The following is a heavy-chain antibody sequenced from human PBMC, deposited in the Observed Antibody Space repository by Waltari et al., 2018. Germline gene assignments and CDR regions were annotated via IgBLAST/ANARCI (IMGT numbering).Heavy chain of an antibody. V-gene: IGHV3-21*01. CDR2: ISRNNIYK. CDR3: ARDNAKYDVWSGSSKHDAAFDL. D-gene: IGHD3-3*01. J-gene: IGHJ3*01. Sequence: QAPGKGLEWVSSISRNNIYKYYADSVTGRFTISRDNAKNSLFLQMNSLRADDTAVYFCARDNAKYDVWSGSSKHDAAFDLWGQGTVVTVSS.